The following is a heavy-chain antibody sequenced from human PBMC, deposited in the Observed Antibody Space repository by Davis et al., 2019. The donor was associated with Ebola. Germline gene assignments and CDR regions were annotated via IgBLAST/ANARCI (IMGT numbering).Heavy chain of an antibody. Sequence: GGSLRLSCAASGFTFGSYAMHWVRQAPGKGLEWVALISSDGNNKDYRDSVKGRFTISRDNSKNTLYLQMDSLTAEDTAVYYCARGGETVTGTASHGMDVWGQGTTVTVSS. CDR1: GFTFGSYA. CDR2: ISSDGNNK. CDR3: ARGGETVTGTASHGMDV. J-gene: IGHJ6*02. D-gene: IGHD1-14*01. V-gene: IGHV3-30*07.